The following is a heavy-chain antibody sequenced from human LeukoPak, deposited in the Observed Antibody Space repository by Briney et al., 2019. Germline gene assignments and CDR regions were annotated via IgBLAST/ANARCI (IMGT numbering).Heavy chain of an antibody. Sequence: PGGSLRLSCAASGFTFSNAWMTWLPPAPGQGLEWVGRIKRTRDGGTADYAAPVKGTFTISRDDSKNTLYLQMNSLKTEDTAVYYCTTKSWAWFGDDGWGQGTLVTVSS. J-gene: IGHJ4*02. CDR2: IKRTRDGGTA. CDR3: TTKSWAWFGDDG. D-gene: IGHD3-10*01. CDR1: GFTFSNAW. V-gene: IGHV3-15*01.